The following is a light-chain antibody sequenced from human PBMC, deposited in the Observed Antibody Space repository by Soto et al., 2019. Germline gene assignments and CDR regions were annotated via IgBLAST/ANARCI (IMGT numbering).Light chain of an antibody. J-gene: IGKJ1*01. V-gene: IGKV3-20*01. CDR1: LSVSSTY. CDR3: QQYGRSLWT. CDR2: GAS. Sequence: EIVLTQSPGTLSLSPGERATLSCRASLSVSSTYLAWYQQKPGQAPRLLIYGASSRATGIPDRFSGSGSGTDFTLTISRLEPEDFAVYYCQQYGRSLWTFGQGTKVEIK.